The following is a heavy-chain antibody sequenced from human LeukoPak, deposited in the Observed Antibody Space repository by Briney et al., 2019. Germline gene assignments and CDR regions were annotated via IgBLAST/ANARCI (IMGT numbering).Heavy chain of an antibody. CDR1: GFTFSSYA. Sequence: GGSLRLSCAASGFTFSSYAMSWVRQAPGKGLEWVSAIRESGESTYYADSVKGRFTISRDNSRNMLYLQMSSLRAGDTAVYYCALTDGSGSYWLYWGQGTLVTVSA. D-gene: IGHD3-10*01. CDR3: ALTDGSGSYWLY. CDR2: IRESGEST. V-gene: IGHV3-23*01. J-gene: IGHJ4*02.